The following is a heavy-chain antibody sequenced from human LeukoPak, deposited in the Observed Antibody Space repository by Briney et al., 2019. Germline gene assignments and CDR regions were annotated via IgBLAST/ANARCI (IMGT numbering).Heavy chain of an antibody. J-gene: IGHJ4*02. Sequence: GGSLRLSCAASGFTFSSYAMSWVRQAPGKGLEWVSTISGSGGSTYYADSVKSRFTTSRDNSKNTLYLQMNSLRAEDTAVYYCAKMGGYCSGSSCYSSDYWGQGTLVTVSS. CDR3: AKMGGYCSGSSCYSSDY. V-gene: IGHV3-23*01. CDR1: GFTFSSYA. D-gene: IGHD2-15*01. CDR2: ISGSGGST.